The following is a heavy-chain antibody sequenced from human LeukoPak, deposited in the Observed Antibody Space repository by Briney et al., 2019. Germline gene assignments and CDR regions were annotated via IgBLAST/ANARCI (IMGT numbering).Heavy chain of an antibody. J-gene: IGHJ4*02. CDR2: ISSSSSYI. V-gene: IGHV3-21*01. CDR1: GFTFSSYW. D-gene: IGHD3-16*01. Sequence: GGSLRLSCAASGFTFSSYWMHWVRQAPGKGLEWVSSISSSSSYIYYADSVKGRFTISRDNAKNSLYLQMNSLRAEDTAVYYCARVLLGDYVWGSWGQGTLVTVSS. CDR3: ARVLLGDYVWGS.